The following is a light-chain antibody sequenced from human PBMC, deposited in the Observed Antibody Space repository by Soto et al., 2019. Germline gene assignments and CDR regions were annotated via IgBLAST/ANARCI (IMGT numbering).Light chain of an antibody. CDR3: QQSYSTPFT. J-gene: IGKJ3*01. V-gene: IGKV1-39*01. Sequence: DIQMTQSPSSLSASVGDRVTITCRASQSISSYLNWYQQKPGKAPKLLIYAASSLQSGVPSRFSGSGSGTDFTLTISSLQLEDVATYYCQQSYSTPFTFGPGTKVDIK. CDR2: AAS. CDR1: QSISSY.